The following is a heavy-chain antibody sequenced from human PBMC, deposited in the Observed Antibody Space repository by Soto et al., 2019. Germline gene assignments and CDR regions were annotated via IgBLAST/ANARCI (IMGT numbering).Heavy chain of an antibody. CDR2: ISYDGSNK. V-gene: IGHV3-30-3*01. D-gene: IGHD6-13*01. CDR3: ARDQGGSSSWYNWFDP. J-gene: IGHJ5*02. Sequence: QVQLVESGGGVVQPGRSLRLSCAASGFTFSSYAMHWVRQAPGKGLEWVAVISYDGSNKYYADSVKGRFTISRDNSKNTLYQQMNSLRAEDTAVYYCARDQGGSSSWYNWFDPWGQGTLVTVSS. CDR1: GFTFSSYA.